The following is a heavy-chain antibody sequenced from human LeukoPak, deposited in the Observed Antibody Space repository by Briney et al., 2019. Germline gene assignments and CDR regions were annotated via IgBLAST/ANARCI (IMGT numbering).Heavy chain of an antibody. V-gene: IGHV4-31*03. CDR2: ISHSGST. Sequence: SQTLSLTCTVSGASVSSGGYFWRWLRQRPGTGLEWIGYISHSGSTYYNPSLRSRVTISMDTSKNQFSLNLSSVTAADTAVYYCARDRATAASGSYYFAYWGQGTQVTVSS. J-gene: IGHJ4*02. CDR3: ARDRATAASGSYYFAY. CDR1: GASVSSGGYF. D-gene: IGHD6-13*01.